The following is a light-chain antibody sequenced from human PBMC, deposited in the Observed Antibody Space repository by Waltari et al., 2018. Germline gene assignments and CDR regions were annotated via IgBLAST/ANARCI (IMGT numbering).Light chain of an antibody. CDR3: QQYNTYFS. J-gene: IGKJ3*01. V-gene: IGKV1-5*03. CDR1: QSISSW. CDR2: ETS. Sequence: DIQMTQSPSTLSASVGDRVTITCRASQSISSWLAWYQQIQGKAPKLRIYETSRLESVVASRFSGSGSGTEFTLTISSLQPDDFATYYCQQYNTYFSFGPGTKVDIK.